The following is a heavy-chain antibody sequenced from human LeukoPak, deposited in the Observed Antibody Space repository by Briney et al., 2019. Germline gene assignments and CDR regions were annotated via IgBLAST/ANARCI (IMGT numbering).Heavy chain of an antibody. J-gene: IGHJ4*02. D-gene: IGHD6-6*01. CDR1: RFTFSNYA. CDR3: AKRSSSSSGYFDY. V-gene: IGHV3-23*01. Sequence: GGSLRLSCAAFRFTFSNYAMSWVRQAPGKGLEWVSAISGSGGSTYYADAVKGRFTISRDISKNTLYLQMHSLRAEDTAIYYCAKRSSSSSGYFDYWGQGTLVTVSS. CDR2: ISGSGGST.